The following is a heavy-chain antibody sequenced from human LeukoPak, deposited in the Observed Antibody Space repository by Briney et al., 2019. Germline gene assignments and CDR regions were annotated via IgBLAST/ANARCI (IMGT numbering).Heavy chain of an antibody. V-gene: IGHV1-2*02. Sequence: ASVKVSCKASGYTFTDYYIHWVRQAPGQGLEWMGWINPNSGGTNYAQNFQGRVTLTRDTSISTVYVELNRLRSDDTAVYYCARDLNGSGTWWGQGTLVTVSS. CDR3: ARDLNGSGTW. D-gene: IGHD1-7*01. J-gene: IGHJ4*02. CDR1: GYTFTDYY. CDR2: INPNSGGT.